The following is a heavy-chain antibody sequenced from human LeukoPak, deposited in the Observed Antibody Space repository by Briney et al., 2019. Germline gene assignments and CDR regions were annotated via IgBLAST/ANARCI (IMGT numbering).Heavy chain of an antibody. Sequence: PGGSLGLSCAASGFTFSSYAMHWVRQAPGKGLEWVALISYDGSNKFYADSVKGRFTISRDNSKNTLYLQMNSLRAEDTAVYYCARETYSSGWYPFDYWGQGTLVTVSS. J-gene: IGHJ4*02. CDR1: GFTFSSYA. CDR2: ISYDGSNK. D-gene: IGHD6-19*01. CDR3: ARETYSSGWYPFDY. V-gene: IGHV3-30-3*01.